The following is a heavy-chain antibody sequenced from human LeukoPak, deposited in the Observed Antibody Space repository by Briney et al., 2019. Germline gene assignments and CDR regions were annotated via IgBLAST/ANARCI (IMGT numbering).Heavy chain of an antibody. Sequence: GGSLRLSCAASGFTLSNVWMSWVRQAPGKGLEWVANIKQDGSEKYYVDSVKGRFTISRDNAKNSLYLQMISLRAEDTAVYYCARGGGNLDLYFDLWGRGTLVTVSS. V-gene: IGHV3-7*05. J-gene: IGHJ2*01. CDR3: ARGGGNLDLYFDL. D-gene: IGHD4-23*01. CDR1: GFTLSNVW. CDR2: IKQDGSEK.